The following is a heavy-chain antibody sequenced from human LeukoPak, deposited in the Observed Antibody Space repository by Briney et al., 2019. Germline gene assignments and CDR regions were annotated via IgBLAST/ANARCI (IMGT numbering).Heavy chain of an antibody. V-gene: IGHV3-53*01. J-gene: IGHJ6*03. D-gene: IGHD3-10*01. CDR2: IYSGGST. CDR3: ASGSGSYRTPYYYMDV. Sequence: QSGGSLRLSCAASGFTVSSNYMSWVRQAPGKGLERVSVIYSGGSTYYADSVKGRFTISRDNSKNTLYLQMNSLRAEDTAVYYCASGSGSYRTPYYYMDVWGTGTTVTVSS. CDR1: GFTVSSNY.